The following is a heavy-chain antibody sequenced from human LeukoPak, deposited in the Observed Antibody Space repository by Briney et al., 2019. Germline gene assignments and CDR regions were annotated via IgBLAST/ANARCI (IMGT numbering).Heavy chain of an antibody. Sequence: GGSLRLSCAASGFTFSSYAMSWVRQAPGKGLEWVSAISGSGGSTYYADSVKGRFTISRDNAKNSLYLQMNSLRAEDTAVYYCARIHMVRGVTVMDVWGQGTTVTVSS. D-gene: IGHD3-10*01. V-gene: IGHV3-23*01. CDR1: GFTFSSYA. CDR2: ISGSGGST. J-gene: IGHJ6*02. CDR3: ARIHMVRGVTVMDV.